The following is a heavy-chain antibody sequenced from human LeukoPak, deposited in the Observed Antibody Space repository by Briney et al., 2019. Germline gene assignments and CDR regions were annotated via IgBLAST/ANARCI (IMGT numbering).Heavy chain of an antibody. Sequence: PGGSLRLSCVASGFTLSRYYMHWVRQVPGKGLVWVSCINGDGSSTKYADSVKGRFTISRDNAKNSLYLQMNSLRAEDTALYYCAKARSVVGPFDYWGQGTLVTVSS. CDR3: AKARSVVGPFDY. D-gene: IGHD2-15*01. J-gene: IGHJ4*02. CDR1: GFTLSRYY. V-gene: IGHV3-74*01. CDR2: INGDGSST.